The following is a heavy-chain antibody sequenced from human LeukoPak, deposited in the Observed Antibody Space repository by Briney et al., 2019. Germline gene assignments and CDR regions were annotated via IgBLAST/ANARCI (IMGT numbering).Heavy chain of an antibody. CDR3: ASSFYYDSRDY. CDR1: GGSFSGYF. J-gene: IGHJ4*02. V-gene: IGHV4-34*01. Sequence: SETLSLTCGVYGGSFSGYFWSWIRQPPGKGLEWIGKITPSGSTNYNPTLKSRVSISIDTSKKKLSLRLTSVTAADSAVYYCASSFYYDSRDYWGQGTLVTVSS. CDR2: ITPSGST. D-gene: IGHD3-22*01.